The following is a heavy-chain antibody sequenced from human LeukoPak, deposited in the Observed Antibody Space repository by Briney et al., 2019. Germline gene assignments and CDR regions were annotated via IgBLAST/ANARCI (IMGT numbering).Heavy chain of an antibody. V-gene: IGHV3-23*01. CDR2: ISGSGGST. CDR1: GFTFSSYA. CDR3: AKFSPPRGFRSDVMDV. D-gene: IGHD3-3*01. Sequence: GGSLRLSCAASGFTFSSYAMSWVRQAPGKGLEWVSAISGSGGSTYYADSVKGRFTISRDNSKNTLYLQMNSLRAEDTAVYYCAKFSPPRGFRSDVMDVWGQGTTVTVSS. J-gene: IGHJ6*02.